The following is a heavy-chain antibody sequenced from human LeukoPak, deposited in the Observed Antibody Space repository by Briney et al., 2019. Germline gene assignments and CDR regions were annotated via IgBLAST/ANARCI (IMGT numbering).Heavy chain of an antibody. J-gene: IGHJ4*02. CDR1: GGSFSGYY. V-gene: IGHV4-34*01. CDR3: ARIVFPPG. D-gene: IGHD2-21*01. CDR2: INHSGST. Sequence: SETLSLTCAVYGGSFSGYYWSWIRQPPGKGLEWIGEINHSGSTNYNPSLKSRVTISVDTSKNQFSLKLSSVTAADTAVYYCARIVFPPGWGQGTLVTVSS.